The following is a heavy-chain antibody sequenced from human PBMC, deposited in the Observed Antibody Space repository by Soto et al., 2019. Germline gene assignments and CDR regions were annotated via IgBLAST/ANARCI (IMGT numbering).Heavy chain of an antibody. Sequence: GGSLRLSCAASGFTFSSYGMHWVRQAPGKGLEWVAVIWNDGSNKYYADSVKGRFTISRDNSKNTLYLLMNSLRAEDTAVYYCARVKELENWYFDLWGRGTLVTVSS. V-gene: IGHV3-33*01. CDR2: IWNDGSNK. J-gene: IGHJ2*01. CDR3: ARVKELENWYFDL. CDR1: GFTFSSYG. D-gene: IGHD1-1*01.